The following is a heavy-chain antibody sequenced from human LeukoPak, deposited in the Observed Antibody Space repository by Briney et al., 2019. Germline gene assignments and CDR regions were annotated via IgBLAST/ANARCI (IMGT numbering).Heavy chain of an antibody. CDR3: ARTPHYCSGGSCYFDVFDI. CDR1: GYTFTGYY. D-gene: IGHD2-15*01. J-gene: IGHJ3*02. CDR2: INPNSGGT. V-gene: IGHV1-2*02. Sequence: GASVNVCCKASGYTFTGYYMHWVRQAPGQGLEWMGWINPNSGGTNYAQKFQGRVTMTRDTSISTAYMEPSRLRSDDTAVYYCARTPHYCSGGSCYFDVFDIWGQGTMVTASS.